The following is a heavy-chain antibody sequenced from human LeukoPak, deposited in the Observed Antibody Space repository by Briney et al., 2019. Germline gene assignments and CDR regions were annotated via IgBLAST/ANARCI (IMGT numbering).Heavy chain of an antibody. CDR3: ARGYSSSYRIDY. Sequence: QPGGSLRLSCAASGFTFSSYWMHWVRQAPGKGLVWVSRINTDGSSTTYADSVRGGFTISRDNAKNTLYLQMNSLRAEDTAVFYCARGYSSSYRIDYWGQGTLVTVSS. CDR1: GFTFSSYW. J-gene: IGHJ4*02. D-gene: IGHD6-6*01. V-gene: IGHV3-74*01. CDR2: INTDGSST.